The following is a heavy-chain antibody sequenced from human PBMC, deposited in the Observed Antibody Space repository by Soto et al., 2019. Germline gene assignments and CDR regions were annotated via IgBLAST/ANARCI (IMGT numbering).Heavy chain of an antibody. D-gene: IGHD3-22*01. CDR2: IYYSGTT. Sequence: PSETLSLTCTVSGGSISSSTYYWGWIRQLPGKGLEWIGSIYYSGTTYYNPSLKSRVTISVDTSASTAYMELSSLRSEDTAVYNCARDYDSSGYYDYWGQGTLVTVSS. V-gene: IGHV4-39*02. CDR3: ARDYDSSGYYDY. J-gene: IGHJ4*02. CDR1: GGSISSSTYY.